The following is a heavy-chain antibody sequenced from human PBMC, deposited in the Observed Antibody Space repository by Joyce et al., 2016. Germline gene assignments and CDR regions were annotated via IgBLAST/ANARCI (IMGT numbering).Heavy chain of an antibody. V-gene: IGHV3-23*01. CDR1: GLTFSRFA. Sequence: EVKVSDSGGGLVQPGEALRLSCSVSGLTFSRFAMGGGRQAQGKGFEWVSSITGSGRAVFLADSVKGRFTISRDNPKSTLYLQMNSLRAEDTAVYYCAKHKGAGTYQNYAMDVWGQGTTVTVSS. CDR2: ITGSGRAV. J-gene: IGHJ6*02. CDR3: AKHKGAGTYQNYAMDV. D-gene: IGHD1-7*01.